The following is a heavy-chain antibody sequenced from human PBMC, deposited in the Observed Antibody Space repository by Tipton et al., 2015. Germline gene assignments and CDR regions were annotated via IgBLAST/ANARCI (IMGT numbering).Heavy chain of an antibody. CDR3: ARGAGNSSTWDFDY. CDR2: INHAGST. J-gene: IGHJ4*02. D-gene: IGHD2/OR15-2a*01. V-gene: IGHV4-34*01. Sequence: TLSLTCDVDGGSFSGFHWSWIRQSPGKGLEWIGEINHAGSTNYTPSRKSRVTISVDTSKNQFSLKVTSVTAADTAVYYCARGAGNSSTWDFDYWGQGSLVTVSS. CDR1: GGSFSGFH.